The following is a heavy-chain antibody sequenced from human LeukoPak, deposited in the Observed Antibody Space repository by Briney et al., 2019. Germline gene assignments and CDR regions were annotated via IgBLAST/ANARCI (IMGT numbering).Heavy chain of an antibody. Sequence: GGSLGLSCVASGFTFSSYAMIWVRQAPGKGLEWVSSISASGGDTYYVDSVMGRFTISRDNSKNTLYLQMNSLRAEDTAIYYCTKDPHAVVTPRLYWGQGILVTVSS. CDR1: GFTFSSYA. V-gene: IGHV3-23*02. D-gene: IGHD2-21*02. J-gene: IGHJ4*02. CDR2: ISASGGDT. CDR3: TKDPHAVVTPRLY.